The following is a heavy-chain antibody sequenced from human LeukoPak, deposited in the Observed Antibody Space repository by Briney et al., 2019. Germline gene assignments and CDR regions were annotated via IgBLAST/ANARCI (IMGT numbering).Heavy chain of an antibody. CDR1: GGSFSGYY. J-gene: IGHJ4*02. D-gene: IGHD5-18*01. V-gene: IGHV4-34*01. Sequence: SETLSLTCAVYGGSFSGYYWSWIRQPLGKGLEWIGEINHSGSTNYNPSLKSRVTISVDTSKNQFSLKLSSVTAADTAVYYCARGGRGYSYGYGDYWGQGTLVTVSS. CDR3: ARGGRGYSYGYGDY. CDR2: INHSGST.